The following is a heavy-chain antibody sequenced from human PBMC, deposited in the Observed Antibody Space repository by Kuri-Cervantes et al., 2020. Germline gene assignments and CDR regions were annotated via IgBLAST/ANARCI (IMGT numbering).Heavy chain of an antibody. CDR2: IYHSGST. Sequence: SQTLSLTCAVSGYSISSGYYWGWIRQPPGKGLEWIGSIYHSGSTYYNPSLKSRVTISVDTSKNQFSLKLSSVTAADTAVYYCARGHYCSGGSCPYYYYYYMDVWGKGTTVTVSS. D-gene: IGHD2-15*01. V-gene: IGHV4-38-2*01. J-gene: IGHJ6*03. CDR1: GYSISSGYY. CDR3: ARGHYCSGGSCPYYYYYYMDV.